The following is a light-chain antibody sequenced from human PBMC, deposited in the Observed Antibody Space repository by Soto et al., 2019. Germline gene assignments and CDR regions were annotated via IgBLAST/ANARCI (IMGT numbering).Light chain of an antibody. V-gene: IGLV1-44*01. J-gene: IGLJ1*01. CDR1: NSNIGSNT. CDR3: ASWDDSLNGRV. CDR2: RSD. Sequence: QSIMTQPPSASGTPGQRVTISCSGSNSNIGSNTVNWYQHLPGTAPKLLMDRSDQRPSGVPDRFSGSKSGTSASLAISGLQSEDEADYYCASWDDSLNGRVFGTGTKVTVL.